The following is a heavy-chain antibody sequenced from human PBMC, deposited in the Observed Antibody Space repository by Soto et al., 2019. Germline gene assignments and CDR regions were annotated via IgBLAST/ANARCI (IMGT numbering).Heavy chain of an antibody. CDR1: GFTFSVYA. D-gene: IGHD2-21*02. CDR2: VTANGGST. Sequence: QPGGSLRLSCAATGFTFSVYAMTWDRQAPGKGLEWVSAVTANGGSTYSADPVKGRFTISRDNSKNTLFLQMNSLRAEDTAVYYCASLGVGDWANYYYYYGMDVWGQGTTVTVSS. CDR3: ASLGVGDWANYYYYYGMDV. J-gene: IGHJ6*02. V-gene: IGHV3-23*01.